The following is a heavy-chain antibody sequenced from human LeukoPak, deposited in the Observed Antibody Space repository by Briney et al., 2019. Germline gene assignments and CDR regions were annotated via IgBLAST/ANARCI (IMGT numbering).Heavy chain of an antibody. J-gene: IGHJ5*02. CDR1: GYTFTGYY. D-gene: IGHD3-3*01. V-gene: IGHV1-2*02. CDR2: INPNSGGT. Sequence: ASVKVSCKASGYTFTGYYMHWVRQAPGQGLEWMGWINPNSGGTNYAQKFQGRVTMTRDTSISTAYMELSRLRSDDTAVYYCARDWSTSLPAAWFDPWGQGTLVTVSS. CDR3: ARDWSTSLPAAWFDP.